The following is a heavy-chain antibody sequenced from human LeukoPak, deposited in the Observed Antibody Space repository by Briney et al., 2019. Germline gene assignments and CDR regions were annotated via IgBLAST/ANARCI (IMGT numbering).Heavy chain of an antibody. CDR1: GGSINSYY. CDR3: ARGLAAAGTSYFDY. J-gene: IGHJ4*02. D-gene: IGHD6-13*01. V-gene: IGHV4-59*01. CDR2: IYYSGST. Sequence: SETLSLTCTVSGGSINSYYWSWIRQPPGKGLEWIGYIYYSGSTNYSPSLKGRVTISVDTSKNQFSLKLSSVTAADTAVYYCARGLAAAGTSYFDYWGREPWSPSPQ.